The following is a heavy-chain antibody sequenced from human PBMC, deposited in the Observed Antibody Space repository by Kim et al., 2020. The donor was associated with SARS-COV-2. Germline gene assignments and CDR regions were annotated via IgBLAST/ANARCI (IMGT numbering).Heavy chain of an antibody. CDR1: VGSVSSGSYY. D-gene: IGHD2-2*01. Sequence: SETLSLTCTVSVGSVSSGSYYWSWIRQPPGKGLEWIGYIYYSGSTNYNPSLKSRVTISVDTSKNQFSLKLSSVTAADTAVYYCARECTADQLLSCGYDYWGQGTLLTVSS. CDR3: ARECTADQLLSCGYDY. CDR2: IYYSGST. J-gene: IGHJ4*02. V-gene: IGHV4-61*01.